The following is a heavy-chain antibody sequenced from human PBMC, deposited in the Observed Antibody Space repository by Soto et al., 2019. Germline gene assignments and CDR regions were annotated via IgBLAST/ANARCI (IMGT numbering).Heavy chain of an antibody. Sequence: VKVSCKASGGTFSSYAISWVRQAPGQGLGWVGGIIPIFGTANYAQKFQGRVTITADESTSTAYMELSGLRSEDTAVYYCARALASGWYWENVGWFDPWGQGTLVTVSS. V-gene: IGHV1-69*13. J-gene: IGHJ5*02. CDR1: GGTFSSYA. CDR2: IIPIFGTA. D-gene: IGHD6-19*01. CDR3: ARALASGWYWENVGWFDP.